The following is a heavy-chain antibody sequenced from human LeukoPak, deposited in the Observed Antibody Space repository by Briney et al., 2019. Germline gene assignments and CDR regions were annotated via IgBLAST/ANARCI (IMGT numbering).Heavy chain of an antibody. Sequence: ASVKVSCKASGGTFSSYAFSWVRQAPGQGLEWMGGIIPVFDATNYAQKFQGRVTITTDESTSTAYMELSSLRSEDTAVYYCARDLKYSSAPDVDKTFDSWGQGTLVTVSS. V-gene: IGHV1-69*05. J-gene: IGHJ5*01. CDR2: IIPVFDAT. CDR3: ARDLKYSSAPDVDKTFDS. CDR1: GGTFSSYA. D-gene: IGHD6-25*01.